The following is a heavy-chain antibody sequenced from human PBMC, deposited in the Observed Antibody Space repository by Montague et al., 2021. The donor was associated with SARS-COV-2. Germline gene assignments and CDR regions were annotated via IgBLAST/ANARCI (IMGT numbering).Heavy chain of an antibody. CDR2: KYYSGST. CDR3: ATLPSSITMFGVVQGYYMDD. D-gene: IGHD3-3*01. V-gene: IGHV4-39*01. CDR1: GASISSKSYY. Sequence: SETLSLTCTVSGASISSKSYYWVCIRQPPGKGLEWVGIKYYSGSTYYNPTLKSPVTISGDTSKNQFSLKLSSVTAADTAVYYCATLPSSITMFGVVQGYYMDDWGQGTPVTVSS. J-gene: IGHJ4*02.